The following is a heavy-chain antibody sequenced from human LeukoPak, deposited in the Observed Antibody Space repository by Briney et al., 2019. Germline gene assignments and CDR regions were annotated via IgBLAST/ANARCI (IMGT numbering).Heavy chain of an antibody. CDR2: VYYSGST. V-gene: IGHV4-59*02. CDR1: GGSVSGYY. Sequence: PSETLSLTCVVSGGSVSGYYWGWIRQPPGRGLEWIGYVYYSGSTNYNPSFKSRITISVDTSRNQFSLQLSSVTAADTAVYYCTRIHRYCSGGACYVLDNWGQGTLVAASS. CDR3: TRIHRYCSGGACYVLDN. D-gene: IGHD2-15*01. J-gene: IGHJ4*02.